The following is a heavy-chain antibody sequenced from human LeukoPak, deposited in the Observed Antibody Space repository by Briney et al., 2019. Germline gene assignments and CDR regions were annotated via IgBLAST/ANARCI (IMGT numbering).Heavy chain of an antibody. CDR3: ATPGGSGDYPYPTYFNY. CDR2: FYSGGSA. J-gene: IGHJ4*02. V-gene: IGHV3-53*01. D-gene: IGHD3-10*01. Sequence: GGSLRLSCSVSGFTVAANYMTWVRQAPGKGLEWVSVFYSGGSAYYADSVKGRFTISRDLSTNTLFLQMISLRAEDTAVYYCATPGGSGDYPYPTYFNYWDQGTLITVSS. CDR1: GFTVAANY.